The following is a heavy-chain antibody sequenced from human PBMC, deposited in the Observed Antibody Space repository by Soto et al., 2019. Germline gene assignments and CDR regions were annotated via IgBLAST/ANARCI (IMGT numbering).Heavy chain of an antibody. V-gene: IGHV5-51*01. J-gene: IGHJ5*02. D-gene: IGHD3-22*01. CDR2: IYPGDSDT. CDR3: ARRYYFDTTGPSGGNWFDP. CDR1: GYSFTSYW. Sequence: PGGSLKISCKGSGYSFTSYWIGWVRQMPGKGLEWMGIIYPGDSDTRYSPSFQGQVTISVDKSISTAYLQWRSLKASDTAIYYCARRYYFDTTGPSGGNWFDPWGQGTLVTVSS.